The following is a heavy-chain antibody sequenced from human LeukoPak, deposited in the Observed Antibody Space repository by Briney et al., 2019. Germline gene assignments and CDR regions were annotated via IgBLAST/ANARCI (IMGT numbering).Heavy chain of an antibody. V-gene: IGHV3-48*03. Sequence: PGGSLRLSCAASGFSFSSYEMTWVRQAPGKGLEWVSYISSSGSSIYNADSVKGRFTISRDNAKSSLYLQMNSLRADATAVYYCARVAGGVTAHFDYWGQGTLVTVSS. CDR3: ARVAGGVTAHFDY. CDR1: GFSFSSYE. CDR2: ISSSGSSI. D-gene: IGHD4-23*01. J-gene: IGHJ4*02.